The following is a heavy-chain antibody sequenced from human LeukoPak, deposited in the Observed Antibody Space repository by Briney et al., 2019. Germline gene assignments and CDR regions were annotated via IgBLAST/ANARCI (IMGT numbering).Heavy chain of an antibody. Sequence: GRSLRLSCAASGFTSYDYAMHWVRQAPGKGLEWVSGISWNSGSIGYADSVKGRFTISRDNAKNSLYLQMNSLRAEDTALYYCAKGGLYDVSCYIDYWGQGTLVTVSS. CDR3: AKGGLYDVSCYIDY. CDR1: GFTSYDYA. D-gene: IGHD3-22*01. CDR2: ISWNSGSI. V-gene: IGHV3-9*02. J-gene: IGHJ4*02.